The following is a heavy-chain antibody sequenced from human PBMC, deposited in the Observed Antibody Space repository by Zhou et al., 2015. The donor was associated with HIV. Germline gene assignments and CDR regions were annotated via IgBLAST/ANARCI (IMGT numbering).Heavy chain of an antibody. D-gene: IGHD1-26*01. CDR1: GYTFGSYG. CDR3: ARAAPGSYWDY. V-gene: IGHV1-69*13. J-gene: IGHJ4*02. Sequence: QVHLVQSGPEVKKPGASVRVSCKTSGYTFGSYGINWVRLAPGQGLEWMGWIIPIFGTANYAQKFQGRVTITADESTSTAYMELSSLRSEDTAVYYCARAAPGSYWDYWGQGTLVTVSS. CDR2: IIPIFGTA.